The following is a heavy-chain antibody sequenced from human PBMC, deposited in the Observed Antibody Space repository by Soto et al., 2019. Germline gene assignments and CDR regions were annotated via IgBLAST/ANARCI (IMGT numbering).Heavy chain of an antibody. CDR1: GGSVTSSGSY. CDR3: TRGLTSPSAPGI. V-gene: IGHV4-39*01. J-gene: IGHJ1*01. CDR2: VHKTGTT. Sequence: QLQLQESGPGLVKPSETLALTCTVSGGSVTSSGSYWGWVRQPPGKGLEWIGSVHKTGTTYYNPSLKSRVTISVDTSKSQFSLELTSVTAADTSVYYCTRGLTSPSAPGIWGQGTLVTVSS.